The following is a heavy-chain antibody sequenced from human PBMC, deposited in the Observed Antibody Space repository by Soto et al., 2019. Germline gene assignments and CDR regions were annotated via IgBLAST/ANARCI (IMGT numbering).Heavy chain of an antibody. CDR2: ISYDVSNK. V-gene: IGHV3-30*18. CDR3: EKVLHLGDFDY. Sequence: LRLSCAASGFTFSSYVMHWFRQAPGKGLEWVAVISYDVSNKYYADSVKGKFTISRDNSKNTLYLQMNSLRDEDTAVYYCEKVLHLGDFDYWGQGTLVTVSS. J-gene: IGHJ4*02. D-gene: IGHD7-27*01. CDR1: GFTFSSYV.